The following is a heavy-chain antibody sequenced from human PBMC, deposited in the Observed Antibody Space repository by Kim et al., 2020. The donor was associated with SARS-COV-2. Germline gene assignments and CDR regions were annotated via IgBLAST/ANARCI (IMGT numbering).Heavy chain of an antibody. CDR3: ARENQGILWFGEPRYWFDP. CDR1: GYTFTTST. D-gene: IGHD3-10*01. J-gene: IGHJ5*02. Sequence: ASVRVSCKASGYTFTTSTMNWVRQAPGQGLEWMGWINTNTGNPTYEQGFTGRFVFSLDTSVSTAYLQISSLKAEDTAVYYCARENQGILWFGEPRYWFDPWGQGTLVTVSS. V-gene: IGHV7-4-1*02. CDR2: INTNTGNP.